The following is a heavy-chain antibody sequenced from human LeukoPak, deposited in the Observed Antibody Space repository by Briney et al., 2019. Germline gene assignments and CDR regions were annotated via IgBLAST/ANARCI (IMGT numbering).Heavy chain of an antibody. CDR3: AKSMTLQWRGFFDL. CDR1: GFTFSSYA. CDR2: ISYDGRSK. J-gene: IGHJ2*01. D-gene: IGHD6-19*01. V-gene: IGHV3-30*18. Sequence: GGSLRLSCAASGFTFSSYAVHWVRQAPGKGLEWVAVISYDGRSKYYADSVKGRFTISRDNSKNTLYLQMNSLRAEDTAVYYCAKSMTLQWRGFFDLWGRGTHVTVSS.